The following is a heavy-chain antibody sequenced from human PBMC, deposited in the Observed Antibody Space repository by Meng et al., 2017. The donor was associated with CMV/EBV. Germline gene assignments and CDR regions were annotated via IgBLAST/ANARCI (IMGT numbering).Heavy chain of an antibody. D-gene: IGHD6-13*01. Sequence: GESLKISCAASGFTFSSYAMSWVRQAPGKGLEWVSAISGSGGSTYYADSVKGRFTISRDNSKNTLYLQMNSLRAEDTAVYYCAKGFRAYSSSWYDVSDYWGLGTLVTVSS. CDR1: GFTFSSYA. CDR2: ISGSGGST. J-gene: IGHJ4*02. V-gene: IGHV3-23*01. CDR3: AKGFRAYSSSWYDVSDY.